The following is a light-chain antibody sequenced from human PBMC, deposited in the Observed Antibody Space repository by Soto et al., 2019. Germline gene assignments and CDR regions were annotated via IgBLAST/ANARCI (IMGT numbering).Light chain of an antibody. V-gene: IGKV3-20*01. CDR2: GAS. J-gene: IGKJ1*01. CDR1: QSIRRY. Sequence: IVLTQSPGTLSLSPGERTTISCRASQSIRRYLAWYQQKPGQGPRLLIYGASSRATGNPDRFSGSGSGTDFTLTINRLEPEDFALYYCQQYGSSPPTFGQGNKLEIK. CDR3: QQYGSSPPT.